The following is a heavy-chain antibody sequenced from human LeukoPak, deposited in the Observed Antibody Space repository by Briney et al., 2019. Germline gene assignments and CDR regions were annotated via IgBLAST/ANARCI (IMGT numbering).Heavy chain of an antibody. CDR3: ARDHKGYCSGGSCYSFDS. CDR2: IYTSGIT. D-gene: IGHD2-15*01. V-gene: IGHV4-4*07. CDR1: GGSISSYY. J-gene: IGHJ4*02. Sequence: TSETLSLTCTVSGGSISSYYWSWIRHPAGKGLEWIGRIYTSGITNYNPSLKSRVTMSVDTSKNQFSLKLSSVTAADTAVYYCARDHKGYCSGGSCYSFDSWGQGTLVTVSP.